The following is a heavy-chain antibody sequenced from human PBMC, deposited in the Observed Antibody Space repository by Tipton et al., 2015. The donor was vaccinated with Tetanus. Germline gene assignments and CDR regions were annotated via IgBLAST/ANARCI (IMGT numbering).Heavy chain of an antibody. CDR2: IRSKDYGGTT. Sequence: SLRLSCTASGFTFGDYAMSWFRQAPGKGLEWVGFIRSKDYGGTTEYAASVKGRFTISRDDSKSIAYLQMNSLKTEDTAVYYCTRAEVMMTFGGVGDYWGLVTLVTVAS. CDR1: GFTFGDYA. CDR3: TRAEVMMTFGGVGDY. D-gene: IGHD3-16*01. J-gene: IGHJ4*02. V-gene: IGHV3-49*03.